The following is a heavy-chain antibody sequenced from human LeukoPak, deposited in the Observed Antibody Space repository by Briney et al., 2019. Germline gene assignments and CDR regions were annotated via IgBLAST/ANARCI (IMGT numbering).Heavy chain of an antibody. CDR2: FYYSGST. J-gene: IGHJ4*02. Sequence: PSDTLSLTRTVSGGPLSNHHGTWLRQPPGKGLEYSGYFYYSGSTNYNPSLQRQVTISLDKSRKQFSLGLTSVTAASTAVYDCERGGTAKGDFDDWGQGTLVTVSS. V-gene: IGHV4-59*08. D-gene: IGHD6-13*01. CDR3: ERGGTAKGDFDD. CDR1: GGPLSNHH.